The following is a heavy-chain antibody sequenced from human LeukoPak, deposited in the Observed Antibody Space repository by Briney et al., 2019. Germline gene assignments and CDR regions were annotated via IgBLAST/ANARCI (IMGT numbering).Heavy chain of an antibody. Sequence: TSETLSLTCTVSGGSISSSSYYWGWIRQPPGKGLEWIGSIYYSGSTYYNPSLKSRVTISVHTSKNQFSLKLSSVTAADTAVYYCARRGIYCSGGSCYSQGNWFDPWGQGTLVTVSS. J-gene: IGHJ5*02. CDR1: GGSISSSSYY. CDR2: IYYSGST. V-gene: IGHV4-39*01. D-gene: IGHD2-15*01. CDR3: ARRGIYCSGGSCYSQGNWFDP.